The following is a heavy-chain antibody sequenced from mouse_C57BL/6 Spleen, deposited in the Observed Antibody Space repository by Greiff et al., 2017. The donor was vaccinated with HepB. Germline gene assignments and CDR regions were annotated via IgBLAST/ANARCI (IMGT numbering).Heavy chain of an antibody. CDR3: ATGATVVATDAMDY. V-gene: IGHV1-72*01. Sequence: QVQLQQSGAELVKPGASVKLSCKASGYTFTSYWMHWVKQRPGRGLEWIGRIDPNSGGTKYNEKFKSKATLTVDKPSSTAYMQLSSLTSEDSAVYYCATGATVVATDAMDYWGQGTSVTVSS. J-gene: IGHJ4*01. CDR2: IDPNSGGT. D-gene: IGHD1-1*01. CDR1: GYTFTSYW.